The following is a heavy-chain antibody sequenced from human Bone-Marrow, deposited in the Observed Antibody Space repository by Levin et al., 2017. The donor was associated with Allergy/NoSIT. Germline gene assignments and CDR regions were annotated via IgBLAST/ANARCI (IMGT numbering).Heavy chain of an antibody. CDR1: GGSINRGRFY. V-gene: IGHV4-61*02. D-gene: IGHD3-10*01. Sequence: LRLSCTGSGGSINRGRFYWSWMRQPAGKGLGWIGRIDSSGNTNYNVSLNSRVSISIDTSKNQFSLRLSFLTAADTALYYCASGGSFDAFDVWGPGTMVTVSS. CDR2: IDSSGNT. J-gene: IGHJ3*01. CDR3: ASGGSFDAFDV.